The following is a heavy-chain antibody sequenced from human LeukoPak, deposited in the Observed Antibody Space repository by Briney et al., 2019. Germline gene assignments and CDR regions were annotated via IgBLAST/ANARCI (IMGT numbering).Heavy chain of an antibody. Sequence: SETLSLTCTVSSGSIGSYYWSWIRQPAGKGLEWIGRINTSESTNYNPSLKSRVTMSVDTSKNQFSLKLSSVTAADTAVYYCARSVRSNINYDILTGYYHRGYYFDYWDQGTLVTVSS. J-gene: IGHJ4*02. V-gene: IGHV4-4*07. CDR1: SGSIGSYY. CDR3: ARSVRSNINYDILTGYYHRGYYFDY. D-gene: IGHD3-9*01. CDR2: INTSEST.